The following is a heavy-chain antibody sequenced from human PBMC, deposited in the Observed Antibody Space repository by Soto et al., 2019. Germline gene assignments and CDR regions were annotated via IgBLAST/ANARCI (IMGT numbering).Heavy chain of an antibody. CDR3: TRWSGSPLYYFDY. CDR1: GFTFSDHY. V-gene: IGHV3-72*01. D-gene: IGHD1-26*01. CDR2: IRNKANSYTT. J-gene: IGHJ4*02. Sequence: GSLRLSCAASGFTFSDHYMDWVRQAPGKGLEWVGRIRNKANSYTTEYAASVKGRFTISRDDSKNSLYLQMNSLKTEDTAVYYCTRWSGSPLYYFDYWGQGTPVTVSS.